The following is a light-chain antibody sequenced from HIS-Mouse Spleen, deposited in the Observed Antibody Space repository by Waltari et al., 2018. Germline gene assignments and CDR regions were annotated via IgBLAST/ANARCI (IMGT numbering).Light chain of an antibody. Sequence: ITQSPSTLSASVGDRVTITCRASQSISSWLAWYQQKPGKAPKLLIYKASSLESGVPSRFSGSGSGTEFTLTISSLQPDDFATYYCQQYNSYSWTFGQGTKVEIK. J-gene: IGKJ1*01. CDR1: QSISSW. CDR3: QQYNSYSWT. CDR2: KAS. V-gene: IGKV1-5*03.